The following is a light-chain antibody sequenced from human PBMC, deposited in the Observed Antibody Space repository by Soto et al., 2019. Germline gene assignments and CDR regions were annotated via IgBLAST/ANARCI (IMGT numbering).Light chain of an antibody. J-gene: IGLJ1*01. V-gene: IGLV2-8*01. CDR3: CSYAGSYSYA. Sequence: SVLTQPPSASGSPGQSVTISCTGTSSDVGGYNYVSWYQQHPGKAPKLMIYEVSQRPSGVPGRFSASKSGNTASLTVSGLQAEDEADYYCCSYAGSYSYAFATGTKVTVL. CDR2: EVS. CDR1: SSDVGGYNY.